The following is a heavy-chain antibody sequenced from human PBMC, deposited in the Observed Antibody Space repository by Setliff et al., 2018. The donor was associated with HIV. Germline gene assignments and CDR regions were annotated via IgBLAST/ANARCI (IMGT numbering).Heavy chain of an antibody. J-gene: IGHJ3*01. CDR2: INHRGDT. V-gene: IGHV4-34*01. CDR3: ARAPPGIQNDAFDV. CDR1: GGSFSGYY. Sequence: PSETLSLTCAVYGGSFSGYYWTWIRQPPGKGLEWIGGINHRGDTKYNPSLRSRVTISVDTSKNQFSMRLTSVTAADTAVYYCARAPPGIQNDAFDVWGQGTMVTVSS.